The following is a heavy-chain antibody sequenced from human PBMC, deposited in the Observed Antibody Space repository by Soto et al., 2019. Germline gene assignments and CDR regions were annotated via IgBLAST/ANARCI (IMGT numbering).Heavy chain of an antibody. D-gene: IGHD6-19*01. Sequence: VQLVESGGGVVQPGRSLRLSCAASGFTFSDYAMHWVRQAPGKGLEWVAVVSHDGRNKHYADSVKGRFTISRDSSKNTVSLELTRHRVEDNDVYYCEKGGRQWLATSDGNCWGQGALVTVSS. J-gene: IGHJ4*02. CDR1: GFTFSDYA. V-gene: IGHV3-30*18. CDR2: VSHDGRNK. CDR3: EKGGRQWLATSDGNC.